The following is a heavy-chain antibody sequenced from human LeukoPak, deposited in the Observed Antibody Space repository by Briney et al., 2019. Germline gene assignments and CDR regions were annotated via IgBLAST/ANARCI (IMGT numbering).Heavy chain of an antibody. D-gene: IGHD3-10*01. V-gene: IGHV4-59*01. CDR2: IYYSGST. J-gene: IGHJ4*02. CDR3: ARSSLPRSGDYGSGSYPRIFDY. CDR1: GGSISSYY. Sequence: SETLSLTCTVSGGSISSYYWSWIRQPPGKGLEWIGYIYYSGSTNYNPSLKSRVTISVDTSKNQFSLKLSSVTAADTAVYYCARSSLPRSGDYGSGSYPRIFDYWGQGTLVTVSS.